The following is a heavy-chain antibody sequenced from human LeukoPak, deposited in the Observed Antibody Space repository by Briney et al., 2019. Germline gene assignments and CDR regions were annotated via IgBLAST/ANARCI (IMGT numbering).Heavy chain of an antibody. Sequence: RASVKVSCKASGYTFTSYAMHWVRQAPGQRLEWMGWINAGNGNTKYSQEFQGRVTITRDTSASTAYMELSSLRSEDMAVYYCARAGMNAASWYDSSGFQYDYWGQGTLVTVSS. V-gene: IGHV1-3*03. CDR1: GYTFTSYA. D-gene: IGHD3-22*01. CDR3: ARAGMNAASWYDSSGFQYDY. CDR2: INAGNGNT. J-gene: IGHJ4*02.